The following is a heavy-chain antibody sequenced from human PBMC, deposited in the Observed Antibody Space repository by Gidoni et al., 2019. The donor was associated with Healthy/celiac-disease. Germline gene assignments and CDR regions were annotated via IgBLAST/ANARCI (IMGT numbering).Heavy chain of an antibody. CDR3: ASLPGGAYCGGDCSYYFDY. J-gene: IGHJ4*02. D-gene: IGHD2-21*02. Sequence: QLQLQESGPGLVKPSETLSLTCTVSGGSISSSSYYWGWIRQPPGKGLEWIGSIYYSGSTYYNPSLKSRVTISVDTSKNQFSLKLSSGTAADTAVYYCASLPGGAYCGGDCSYYFDYWGQGTLVTVSS. V-gene: IGHV4-39*01. CDR2: IYYSGST. CDR1: GGSISSSSYY.